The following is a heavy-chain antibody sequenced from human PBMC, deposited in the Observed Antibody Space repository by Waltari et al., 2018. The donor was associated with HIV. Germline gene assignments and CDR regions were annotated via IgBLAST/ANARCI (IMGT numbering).Heavy chain of an antibody. Sequence: QVQLVQSGAEVKKPGASVNVSCKASGYSFTDYHMHWVRQAPGQGLEWMGRINPNSGGTNYAQKFQGRVTMTRDTSISTAYMDLSSLRSDDTAVYFCATGRGVVNYWGQGTLVTVSS. CDR3: ATGRGVVNY. V-gene: IGHV1-2*06. D-gene: IGHD3-10*01. CDR2: INPNSGGT. J-gene: IGHJ4*02. CDR1: GYSFTDYH.